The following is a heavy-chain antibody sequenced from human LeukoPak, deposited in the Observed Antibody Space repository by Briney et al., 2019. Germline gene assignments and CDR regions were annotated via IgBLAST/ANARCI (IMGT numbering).Heavy chain of an antibody. CDR3: ARSLPVPATADFDY. Sequence: PSETLSLTCTVSGGSISSYYWSWIRQPPGKGLEWIGYIYYSGSTNYNPSLKSRVTISVDTSKNQFSLKLSSVTAADTAVYYCARSLPVPATADFDYWGQGTLVTVSS. CDR1: GGSISSYY. D-gene: IGHD2-2*01. J-gene: IGHJ4*02. CDR2: IYYSGST. V-gene: IGHV4-59*01.